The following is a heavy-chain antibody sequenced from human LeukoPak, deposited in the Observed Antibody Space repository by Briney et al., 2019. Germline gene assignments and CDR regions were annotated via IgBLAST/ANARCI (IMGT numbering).Heavy chain of an antibody. CDR2: ISYDGSNK. CDR3: ASAAIAAAGMIDY. D-gene: IGHD6-13*01. CDR1: GFTFSSYA. V-gene: IGHV3-30-3*01. J-gene: IGHJ4*02. Sequence: PGGSLRLFCAASGFTFSSYAMHWVRQAPGKGLEWVAVISYDGSNKYYADSVKGRFTISRDNSKNTLYLQMNSLRAEDTAVYYCASAAIAAAGMIDYWGQGTLVTVSS.